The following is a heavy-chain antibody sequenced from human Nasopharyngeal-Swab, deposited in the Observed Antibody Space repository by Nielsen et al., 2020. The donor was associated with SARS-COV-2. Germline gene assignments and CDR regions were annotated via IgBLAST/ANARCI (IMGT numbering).Heavy chain of an antibody. CDR1: GFTFSSYS. CDR2: ISSSSSYI. CDR3: ARGCVLAGPKCYYPGMDV. D-gene: IGHD3-3*01. J-gene: IGHJ6*02. V-gene: IGHV3-21*01. Sequence: GGSLRLSCAASGFTFSSYSMNWVRQAPGKGLEWVSSISSSSSYIYYADSVKGRFTISRDNAKNSLYLQMNSLRAEDTAVYYCARGCVLAGPKCYYPGMDVWGQGTTVTVSS.